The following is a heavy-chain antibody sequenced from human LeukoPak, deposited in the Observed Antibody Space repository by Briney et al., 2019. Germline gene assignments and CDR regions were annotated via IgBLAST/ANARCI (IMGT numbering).Heavy chain of an antibody. V-gene: IGHV4-39*01. D-gene: IGHD2-15*01. CDR2: LFNSGVT. J-gene: IGHJ4*02. CDR3: ARHRVASAYSSFDY. Sequence: SETLSLTCTVAGASISSTGYYWGWIRQSPGKRLEWIGSLFNSGVTYYSPSLKSRVSTSVDTSNYHFSLRLTSLTSADTAIYYCARHRVASAYSSFDYWGQGTLVTVSS. CDR1: GASISSTGYY.